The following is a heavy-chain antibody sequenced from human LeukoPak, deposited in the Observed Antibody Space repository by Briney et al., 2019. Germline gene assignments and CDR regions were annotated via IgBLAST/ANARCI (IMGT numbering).Heavy chain of an antibody. CDR3: ARVGYYDSSGYYFEAFDI. CDR2: IYYSGST. CDR1: GGSISSSSYY. J-gene: IGHJ3*02. V-gene: IGHV4-39*07. Sequence: SETLSLTCTVSGGSISSSSYYWGWIRQPPGKGLEWIGSIYYSGSTYYNPSLKSRVTISVDTSKNQFSLKLSSVTAADTAVYYCARVGYYDSSGYYFEAFDIWGQGTMVTVSS. D-gene: IGHD3-22*01.